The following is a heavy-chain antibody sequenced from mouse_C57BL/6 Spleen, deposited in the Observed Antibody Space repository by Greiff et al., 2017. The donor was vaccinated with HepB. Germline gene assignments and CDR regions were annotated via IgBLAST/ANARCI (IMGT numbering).Heavy chain of an antibody. CDR3: ARDSNYVGY. CDR1: GYSITSGYY. J-gene: IGHJ2*01. V-gene: IGHV3-6*01. CDR2: ISYDGSN. Sequence: VQLKQSGPGLVKPSQSLSLTCSVPGYSITSGYYWNWIRQFPGNKLEWMGYISYDGSNNYNPSLKNRISITRDTSKNQFFLKLNSVTTEDTATYYCARDSNYVGYWGQGTTLTVSS.